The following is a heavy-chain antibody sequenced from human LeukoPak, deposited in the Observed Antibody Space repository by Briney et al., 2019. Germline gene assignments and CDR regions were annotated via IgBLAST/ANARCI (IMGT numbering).Heavy chain of an antibody. CDR1: GFTFSSYA. Sequence: GSLRLSCAASGFTFSSYAMSWVRQAPGKELEWVSAISGSGGSTYYADSVKGRFTISRDNSKNTLYLQMNSLRAEDTAVYYCAKERGLVEIEPCDYWGQGTLVTVSS. J-gene: IGHJ4*02. CDR3: AKERGLVEIEPCDY. D-gene: IGHD5-24*01. CDR2: ISGSGGST. V-gene: IGHV3-23*01.